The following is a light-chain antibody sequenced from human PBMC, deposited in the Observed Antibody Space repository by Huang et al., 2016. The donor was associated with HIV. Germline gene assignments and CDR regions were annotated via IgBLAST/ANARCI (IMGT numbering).Light chain of an antibody. Sequence: DIQMTQSPSSLSASVGDSVTITCQESEDISKYLNWYQQKPGQAPKLLIYEESNLQTGVPSRFSGSGSGRDFTFTISSLQPEDIATYYCQQYDDLPITFGQGTRLDIK. V-gene: IGKV1-33*01. CDR1: EDISKY. CDR2: EES. CDR3: QQYDDLPIT. J-gene: IGKJ5*01.